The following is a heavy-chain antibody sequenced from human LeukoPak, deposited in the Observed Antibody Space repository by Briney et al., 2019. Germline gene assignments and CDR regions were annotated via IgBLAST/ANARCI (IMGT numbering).Heavy chain of an antibody. CDR3: ARGPTRANSSDY. D-gene: IGHD2/OR15-2a*01. V-gene: IGHV3-7*01. CDR2: IKQDGSEK. Sequence: GGSLRLSCAASGFTFSSYWMSWVRQAPGKGLEWVANIKQDGSEKYYVDSLKGRFTISRDNAKNSLYLQMNSLRTEDTAMYYCARGPTRANSSDYWGQGTLVTVSS. CDR1: GFTFSSYW. J-gene: IGHJ4*02.